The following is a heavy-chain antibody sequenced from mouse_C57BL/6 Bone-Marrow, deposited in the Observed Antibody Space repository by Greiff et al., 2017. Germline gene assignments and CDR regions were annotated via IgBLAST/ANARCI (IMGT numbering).Heavy chain of an antibody. CDR3: ARYIRRIGVDY. J-gene: IGHJ2*01. CDR2: IRNKANGYTT. Sequence: EVMLVESGGGLVQPGGSLSLSCAASGFTFTDYYMSWVRQPPGKALEWLGFIRNKANGYTTEYSASVKGRFTISRDNSQSILYLQMNALRAEDSATYYCARYIRRIGVDYWGQGTTLTVSS. CDR1: GFTFTDYY. V-gene: IGHV7-3*01.